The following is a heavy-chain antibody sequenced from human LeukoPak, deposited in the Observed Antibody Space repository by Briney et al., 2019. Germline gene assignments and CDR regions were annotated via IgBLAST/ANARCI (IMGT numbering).Heavy chain of an antibody. CDR1: GFTVSGHP. D-gene: IGHD3-22*01. J-gene: IGHJ4*02. CDR2: IYRGGNT. Sequence: GGSLRLSCAASGFTVSGHPMSWVRQAPGKGLEWVSVIYRGGNTYYADSVKGRFTISTDNSKNTLYLQMNSLRAEDTAVYYCARNQEIDYYDSSGFYWGVEYWGQGTLVTVSS. CDR3: ARNQEIDYYDSSGFYWGVEY. V-gene: IGHV3-53*01.